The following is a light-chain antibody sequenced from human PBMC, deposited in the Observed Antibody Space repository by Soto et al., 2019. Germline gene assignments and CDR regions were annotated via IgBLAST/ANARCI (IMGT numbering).Light chain of an antibody. CDR1: QSVSSSY. Sequence: EIVLTLSPGTLSLSPGERATLSCRASQSVSSSYLAWYQQKPGQAPRLLIYGASSRATGIPDRFSGSGSGADYTLTISSLEPEDFAVYYCQQRSNLPWTFGQGTKVDIK. J-gene: IGKJ1*01. V-gene: IGKV3D-20*02. CDR2: GAS. CDR3: QQRSNLPWT.